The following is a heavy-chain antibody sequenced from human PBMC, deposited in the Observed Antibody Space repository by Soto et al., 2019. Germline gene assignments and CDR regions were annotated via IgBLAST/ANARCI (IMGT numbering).Heavy chain of an antibody. J-gene: IGHJ6*02. D-gene: IGHD3-9*01. CDR2: ISSSSSYI. CDR1: GFTFSIYS. V-gene: IGHV3-21*01. CDR3: ARGPSRYDISPHYGMDV. Sequence: GGSLRLSCAASGFTFSIYSMNWVRQAPGKGLEWVSSISSSSSYIYYADSVKGRFTISRDNAKNSLYLQMNSLRAEDTAVYYCARGPSRYDISPHYGMDVWGQGPAVTV.